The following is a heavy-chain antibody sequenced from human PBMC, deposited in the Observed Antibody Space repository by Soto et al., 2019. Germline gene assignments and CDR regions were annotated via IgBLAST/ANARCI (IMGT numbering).Heavy chain of an antibody. V-gene: IGHV5-51*01. CDR1: GYSFTSHW. Sequence: GESLKISCKGSGYSFTSHWIGWVRQMPGKGLEWMGIIYPGDSDTRYSPSFQGQVTISADKSISTAYLQWSSLKASDTAMYYCARRIVGATYRGAFDIWGQGTMVTVS. J-gene: IGHJ3*02. CDR2: IYPGDSDT. CDR3: ARRIVGATYRGAFDI. D-gene: IGHD1-26*01.